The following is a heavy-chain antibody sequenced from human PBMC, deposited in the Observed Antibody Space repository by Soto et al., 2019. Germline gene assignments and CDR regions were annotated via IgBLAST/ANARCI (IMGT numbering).Heavy chain of an antibody. V-gene: IGHV4-59*01. Sequence: KPSETLSLTCTVSGGSISSYYWSWIRQPPGKGLEWIGYIYYSGSTNYNPSLKSRVTISVDTSKNQFSLKLSSVTAADTAVYYCARGFGIAVAVDYWGQGTLVTVSS. CDR2: IYYSGST. CDR3: ARGFGIAVAVDY. D-gene: IGHD6-19*01. J-gene: IGHJ4*02. CDR1: GGSISSYY.